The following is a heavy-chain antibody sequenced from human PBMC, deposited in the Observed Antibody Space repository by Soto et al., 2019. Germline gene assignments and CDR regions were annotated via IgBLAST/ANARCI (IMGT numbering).Heavy chain of an antibody. CDR2: ISSYGGST. D-gene: IGHD3-22*01. J-gene: IGHJ4*02. CDR1: GFPFSTYA. V-gene: IGHV3-64*01. CDR3: ARDPDSSGYYYFDY. Sequence: PGASLRLSCPPSGFPFSTYAMHWVRQAPGKGLEYVSAISSYGGSTYYANSVKGRFTISRDNSKNTLYLQMGSLRAEDMAVYYCARDPDSSGYYYFDYWGQGT.